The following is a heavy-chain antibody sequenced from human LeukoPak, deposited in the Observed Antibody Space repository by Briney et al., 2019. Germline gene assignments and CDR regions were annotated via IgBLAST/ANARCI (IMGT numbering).Heavy chain of an antibody. CDR3: ARDSYYYDSSGYYNAFDI. Sequence: SQTLSLTCTVSGGSISSGGYYWSWIRQHPGKGLEWIVYIYYSGSTYYNPSLKSRVTISVDTSKNQFSLKLSSVTAADTVVYYCARDSYYYDSSGYYNAFDIWGQGTMVTVSS. CDR1: GGSISSGGYY. V-gene: IGHV4-31*03. D-gene: IGHD3-22*01. J-gene: IGHJ3*02. CDR2: IYYSGST.